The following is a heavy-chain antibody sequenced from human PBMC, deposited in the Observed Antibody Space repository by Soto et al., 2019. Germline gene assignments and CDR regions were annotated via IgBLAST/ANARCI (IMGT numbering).Heavy chain of an antibody. J-gene: IGHJ5*01. D-gene: IGHD3-16*01. CDR2: INHGGNT. CDR3: GRSGDHYGSHIDS. CDR1: GYSITSGYY. Sequence: SEALSLTCGVSGYSITSGYYFCWSRQPPGKRLEWIGSINHGGNTFYNPSLRSRVTFSVDTSKNQVSLRLNSVTAADTAVYYCGRSGDHYGSHIDSWGQGTLVTVSS. V-gene: IGHV4-38-2*01.